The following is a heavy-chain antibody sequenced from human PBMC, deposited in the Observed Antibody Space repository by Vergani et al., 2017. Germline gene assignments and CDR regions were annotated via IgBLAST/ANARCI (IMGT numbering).Heavy chain of an antibody. D-gene: IGHD3-16*01. CDR1: GFTLSNYD. Sequence: VQLVESGGGFVQPGGSLRLSCATSGFTLSNYDMQWIRQGPGKGLEFVAFIQFDGSNQYYANSVKGRFTLSRDFSKNTLYLQMNSLRTDDTATYYCAKHFRGWGIDYWGQGTQVIVSS. J-gene: IGHJ4*02. CDR2: IQFDGSNQ. V-gene: IGHV3-30*02. CDR3: AKHFRGWGIDY.